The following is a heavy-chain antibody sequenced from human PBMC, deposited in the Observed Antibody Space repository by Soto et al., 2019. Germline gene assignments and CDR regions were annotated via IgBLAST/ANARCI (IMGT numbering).Heavy chain of an antibody. D-gene: IGHD4-4*01. CDR1: GFTFSSYG. CDR2: IWYDGSNK. Sequence: QVQLVESGGGVVQPGRSLRLSCAASGFTFSSYGMHWVRQAPGKGLEWVAVIWYDGSNKYYADSVKGRFTISRDNSKNTLYLQMNSLRAEDTAVYYCARGTTVPLGWFDPWGQGTLVTVSS. V-gene: IGHV3-33*01. J-gene: IGHJ5*02. CDR3: ARGTTVPLGWFDP.